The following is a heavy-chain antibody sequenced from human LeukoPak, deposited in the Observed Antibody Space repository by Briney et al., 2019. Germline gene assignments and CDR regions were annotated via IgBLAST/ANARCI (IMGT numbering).Heavy chain of an antibody. V-gene: IGHV3-23*01. CDR2: IRGSGDST. Sequence: GGSLRLSCAASGFTFSSSGMSWVRQAPGKGLEWLSAIRGSGDSTYYADSVKGRFTISRDNSKNTLYLQMNSLRAEDTAVYYCARRGPPAYYYDSSGIDYWGQGTLVTVSS. D-gene: IGHD3-22*01. CDR3: ARRGPPAYYYDSSGIDY. J-gene: IGHJ4*02. CDR1: GFTFSSSG.